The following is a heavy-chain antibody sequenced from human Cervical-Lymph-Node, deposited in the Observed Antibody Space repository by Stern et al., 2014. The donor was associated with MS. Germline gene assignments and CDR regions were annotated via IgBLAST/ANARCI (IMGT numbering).Heavy chain of an antibody. CDR3: ARGFTHNYAASFDP. Sequence: QLVQSGPVLVKPSQTLSLTCTVSGGSISSGDYYWTWIRQHPGKGLEWIGYIYHSGSTLYTPSLKSRVSISVDTSKNQFSLKLSSVTAADTAVYYCARGFTHNYAASFDPWGQGTLVTVSS. CDR2: IYHSGST. D-gene: IGHD2-2*01. J-gene: IGHJ5*02. CDR1: GGSISSGDYY. V-gene: IGHV4-31*03.